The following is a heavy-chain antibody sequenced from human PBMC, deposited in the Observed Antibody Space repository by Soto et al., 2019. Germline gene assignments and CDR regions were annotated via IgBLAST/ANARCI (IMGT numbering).Heavy chain of an antibody. CDR3: ARDFGSGWDFDY. CDR2: ISSSSSYL. CDR1: GFTFSSYS. J-gene: IGHJ4*02. D-gene: IGHD6-19*01. V-gene: IGHV3-21*01. Sequence: EVQLVESGGGLVKPGGSLRLSCAASGFTFSSYSMNWVRQAPGKGLEWVSSISSSSSYLYYADSVQGRFTISRDNAKNSLYLQINSLRAEDTAVYDGARDFGSGWDFDYWGQGTLGPVSS.